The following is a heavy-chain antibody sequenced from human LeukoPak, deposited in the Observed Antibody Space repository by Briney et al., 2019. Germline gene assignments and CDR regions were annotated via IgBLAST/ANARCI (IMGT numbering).Heavy chain of an antibody. CDR3: TTDPSRGGDCFDSLDF. CDR1: GFTFSNAW. CDR2: IKSKTDGGTI. Sequence: GGSLRLSCAASGFTFSNAWMSWVRQAPGKGLEWVGRIKSKTDGGTIDYAAPVKGRVTISRDDTKNTLYLQMNSLKTEDTAVYYCTTDPSRGGDCFDSLDFWGQGTLVTVSS. D-gene: IGHD2-21*02. J-gene: IGHJ4*02. V-gene: IGHV3-15*01.